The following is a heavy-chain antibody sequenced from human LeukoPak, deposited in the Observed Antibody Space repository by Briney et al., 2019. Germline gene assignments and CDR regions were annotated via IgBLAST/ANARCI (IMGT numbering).Heavy chain of an antibody. J-gene: IGHJ4*02. V-gene: IGHV1-2*02. CDR2: INPNSGGT. D-gene: IGHD2-15*01. CDR1: GYTYTNYG. CDR3: ANGYCSGGSCYTFDY. Sequence: ASVKVSCKTSGYTYTNYGLSWVRQAPGQGLEWMGWINPNSGGTNYAQKFQGRVTMTRDTSISTAYMELSRLRSDDTAVYYCANGYCSGGSCYTFDYWGQGTLVTVSS.